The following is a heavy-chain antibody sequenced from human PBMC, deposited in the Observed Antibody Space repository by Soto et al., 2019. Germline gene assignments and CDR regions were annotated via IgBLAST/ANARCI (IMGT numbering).Heavy chain of an antibody. D-gene: IGHD3-9*01. CDR3: ATLPRILNTYKEKGDDF. CDR1: GFTFGNYA. V-gene: IGHV3-23*01. CDR2: IGNSGGTT. Sequence: GGSLRLSCAASGFTFGNYAMTWVRQAPGKGLEWVSVIGNSGGTTYYADSLRGRFTISRDNSKNTLFLQMNGLRVEDTAVYYCATLPRILNTYKEKGDDFWGQGTLVTVSS. J-gene: IGHJ4*02.